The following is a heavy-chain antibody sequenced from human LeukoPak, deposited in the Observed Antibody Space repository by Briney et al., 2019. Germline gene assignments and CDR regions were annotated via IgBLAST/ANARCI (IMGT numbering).Heavy chain of an antibody. V-gene: IGHV1-69*13. D-gene: IGHD6-25*01. CDR3: ARDSARLGMDV. CDR1: GGTFSSYA. Sequence: EPSVKVSCKASGGTFSSYAISWVRQAPGQGLEWMVGIIPIFGTANYARKFQGRVTITADESTSTAYMELSSLRSEDTAVYYCARDSARLGMDVWGQGTTVSVSS. J-gene: IGHJ6*02. CDR2: IIPIFGTA.